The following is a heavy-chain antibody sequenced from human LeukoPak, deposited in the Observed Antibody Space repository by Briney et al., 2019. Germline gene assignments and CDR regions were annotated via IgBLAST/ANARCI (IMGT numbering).Heavy chain of an antibody. D-gene: IGHD2-2*01. CDR1: GFTFSTYW. J-gene: IGHJ3*02. CDR2: ISGSGGST. V-gene: IGHV3-23*01. CDR3: AKFQYQLLWDAFDI. Sequence: PGGSLRLSCAASGFTFSTYWMHWVRQAPGKGLEWVSTISGSGGSTYNADSVKGRFTISRDNSKNTLYLQMNSLRAEDTAVYYCAKFQYQLLWDAFDIWGQGTMVTVSS.